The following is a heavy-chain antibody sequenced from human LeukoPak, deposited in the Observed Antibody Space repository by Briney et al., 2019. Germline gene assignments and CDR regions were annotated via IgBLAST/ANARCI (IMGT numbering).Heavy chain of an antibody. CDR2: ISASGP. D-gene: IGHD3-22*01. J-gene: IGHJ4*02. V-gene: IGHV3-23*01. CDR1: GFTFSGLG. CDR3: AKDHESDGYPCLDH. Sequence: GGSLRLSCAASGFTFSGLGMTWVRQALGKGLEWVSTISASGPYYADAVRGRFTISRDTSRNTLSLQMDSLRAEDTAVYYCAKDHESDGYPCLDHWGLGTLVTVSS.